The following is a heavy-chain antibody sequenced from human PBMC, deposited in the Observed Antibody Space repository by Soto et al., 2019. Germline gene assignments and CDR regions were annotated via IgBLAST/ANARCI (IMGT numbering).Heavy chain of an antibody. Sequence: PGESLKISCQCSGYTFSNFWIAWVRQLPGKGLEYMGIIYPGDSETRYSPSFHGKVTISADRSIGTAYLQLSSLEASDSASYFCTRSPRSSPYFDYWGQGALVTVSS. CDR3: TRSPRSSPYFDY. J-gene: IGHJ4*02. CDR1: GYTFSNFW. D-gene: IGHD6-13*01. V-gene: IGHV5-51*01. CDR2: IYPGDSET.